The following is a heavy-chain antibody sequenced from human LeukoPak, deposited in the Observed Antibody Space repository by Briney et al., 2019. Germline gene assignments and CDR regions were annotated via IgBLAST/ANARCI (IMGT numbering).Heavy chain of an antibody. D-gene: IGHD3-22*01. Sequence: GGSLRLSYVASGFTFRIYAMSWVRQAPGKGLEWVSSISSSGDYTYYTDPVKGRFTISRDNSKDTLYLQMNSLRAEDTAVYYCAKDRPNYHESNGHYYRRNGDYWGQGTLVTVSS. V-gene: IGHV3-23*01. CDR3: AKDRPNYHESNGHYYRRNGDY. CDR2: ISSSGDYT. J-gene: IGHJ4*02. CDR1: GFTFRIYA.